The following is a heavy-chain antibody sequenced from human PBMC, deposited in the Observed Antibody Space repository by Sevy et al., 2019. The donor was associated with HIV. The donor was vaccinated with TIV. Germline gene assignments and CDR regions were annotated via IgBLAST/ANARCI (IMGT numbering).Heavy chain of an antibody. CDR3: ASSVNSGWSGAFDI. V-gene: IGHV3-7*01. CDR1: GFTFSNYW. J-gene: IGHJ3*02. Sequence: GGSLRLSCAVSGFTFSNYWMSWVRQAPGKGLEWVANINEDRSEKYYVGSVKGRFTISRDNARNSLYLEMNNLRTEDTAVCYCASSVNSGWSGAFDIWGQGTMVTVSS. D-gene: IGHD6-19*01. CDR2: INEDRSEK.